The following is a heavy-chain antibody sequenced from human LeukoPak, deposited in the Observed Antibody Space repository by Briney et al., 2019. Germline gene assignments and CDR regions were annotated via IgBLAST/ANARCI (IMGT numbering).Heavy chain of an antibody. J-gene: IGHJ6*03. CDR1: GFPFSSYS. CDR2: ISGSSGTI. V-gene: IGHV3-48*01. Sequence: GGSLRLSCVPSGFPFSSYSMNWSRQAPGRGLEWVSYISGSSGTIYYADSVKGRFTISRDNAKNSLYLQMNSLRAEDTAVYYCARRSEFGVLYYMDIWGKGTTVTVSS. CDR3: ARRSEFGVLYYMDI. D-gene: IGHD3-16*01.